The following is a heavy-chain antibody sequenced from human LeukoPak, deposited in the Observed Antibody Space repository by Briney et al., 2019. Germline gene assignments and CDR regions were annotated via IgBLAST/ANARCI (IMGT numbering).Heavy chain of an antibody. CDR3: AKDVALITFGGVIVNGGAFDI. J-gene: IGHJ3*02. D-gene: IGHD3-16*02. CDR1: GFTFSSYA. CDR2: ISGSGGST. V-gene: IGHV3-23*01. Sequence: PGGSLRLSCAASGFTFSSYAMSWVRQAPGKGLEWVSAISGSGGSTYYADSVKGRFTISRDNSKNTLYLQMNSLRAENTAVYYCAKDVALITFGGVIVNGGAFDIWGQGTMVTVSS.